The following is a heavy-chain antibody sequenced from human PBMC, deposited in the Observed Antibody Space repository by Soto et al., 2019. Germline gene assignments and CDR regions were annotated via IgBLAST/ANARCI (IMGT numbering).Heavy chain of an antibody. Sequence: QPGGSLRLSCAASGFTFSSYAMHWVRQAPGKGLEWVAVISYDGSNKYYADSVKGRFTISRDNSKNTLYLQMNSLRAEDTAVYYCAREAPWELLASYYFDYWGQGTLVTVSS. D-gene: IGHD1-26*01. CDR3: AREAPWELLASYYFDY. V-gene: IGHV3-30-3*01. CDR1: GFTFSSYA. CDR2: ISYDGSNK. J-gene: IGHJ4*02.